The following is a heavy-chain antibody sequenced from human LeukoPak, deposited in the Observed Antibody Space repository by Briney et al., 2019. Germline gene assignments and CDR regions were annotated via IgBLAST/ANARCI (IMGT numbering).Heavy chain of an antibody. V-gene: IGHV3-9*01. D-gene: IGHD2-2*01. CDR3: AKDGGYCSSTSCFRYYYYYYMDV. CDR1: GFTFDDYA. CDR2: ISWNSGSI. Sequence: AGRSLRLSCAASGFTFDDYAMHWVRQAPGKGLEWVSGISWNSGSIGYADSVKGRFTISRDNAKNSLYLQMNSLRAEDTALYYCAKDGGYCSSTSCFRYYYYYYMDVWGQGTLVTVSS. J-gene: IGHJ6*03.